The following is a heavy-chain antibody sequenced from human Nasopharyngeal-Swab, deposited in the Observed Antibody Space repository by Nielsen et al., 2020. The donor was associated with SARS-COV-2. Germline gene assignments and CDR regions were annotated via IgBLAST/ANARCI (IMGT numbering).Heavy chain of an antibody. CDR2: ISGSGGST. CDR3: AKDGVYGSGSYSWFDP. Sequence: GGPLRLSCAASGFTFSSYAMSWVRQAPGKGLEWVSAISGSGGSTYYADSVKGRFTISRDNSKNTLYLQMNSLRAEDTAVYYCAKDGVYGSGSYSWFDPWGQGTLVTVSS. D-gene: IGHD3-10*01. V-gene: IGHV3-23*01. J-gene: IGHJ5*02. CDR1: GFTFSSYA.